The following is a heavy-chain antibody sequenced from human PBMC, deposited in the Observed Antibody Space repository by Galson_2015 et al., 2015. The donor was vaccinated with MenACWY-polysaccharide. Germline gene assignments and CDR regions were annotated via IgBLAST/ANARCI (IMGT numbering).Heavy chain of an antibody. CDR2: IRWNSRYR. V-gene: IGHV3-9*01. J-gene: IGHJ4*02. D-gene: IGHD3/OR15-3a*01. CDR1: GFTFDDYA. CDR3: AKYIASGTDYYGQDY. Sequence: SLRLSCAASGFTFDDYAMHWVRQAPGKGLEWVSGIRWNSRYRAYADSVKGRFTISRDNAKNSVYLQMNSLRAEDTALYYCAKYIASGTDYYGQDYSGRGSLVTVSS.